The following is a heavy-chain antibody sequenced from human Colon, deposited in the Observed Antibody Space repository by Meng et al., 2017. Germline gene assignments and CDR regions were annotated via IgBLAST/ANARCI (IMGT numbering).Heavy chain of an antibody. V-gene: IGHV3-48*03. Sequence: GGSLRLSCEASGFTLSGYEMTWVRQAPGKGLEWTSNIAISGSHIFYTDSVRGRFTISRNDAKNSLYLQMNSLRAEDTAVYFCARAPRSSSGGLYFDSWGRGTLVTVSS. CDR2: IAISGSHI. CDR3: ARAPRSSSGGLYFDS. D-gene: IGHD6-13*01. J-gene: IGHJ4*02. CDR1: GFTLSGYE.